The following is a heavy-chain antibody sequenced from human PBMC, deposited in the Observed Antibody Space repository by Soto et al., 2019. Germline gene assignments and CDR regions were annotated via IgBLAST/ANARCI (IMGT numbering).Heavy chain of an antibody. CDR3: AGLAGDGFGESAPIDY. Sequence: PSETLSLTCTVSGGSISSYYWSWIRQPPGKGLEWIGYIYYSGSTNYNPSLKSRVTISVDTSKNQFSLKLSSVTAADTAVYYCAGLAGDGFGESAPIDYWGQGTLVTVSS. D-gene: IGHD3-10*01. CDR2: IYYSGST. V-gene: IGHV4-59*08. J-gene: IGHJ4*02. CDR1: GGSISSYY.